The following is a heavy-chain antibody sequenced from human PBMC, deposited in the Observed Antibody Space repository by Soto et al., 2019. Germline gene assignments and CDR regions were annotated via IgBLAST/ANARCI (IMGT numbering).Heavy chain of an antibody. V-gene: IGHV4-59*08. CDR2: VFYAGST. CDR3: SRRRVATEAFDY. D-gene: IGHD5-12*01. J-gene: IGHJ4*02. Sequence: QVRLQESGPGLVKPSETLSLTCTVSVGYMISYYWGWIRQPPGRGMEWIGLVFYAGSTKYNPSLIGRVSISVDTAKTQFSLTVTSVSAADTAADFCSRRRVATEAFDYWGQGTLVTVSS. CDR1: VGYMISYY.